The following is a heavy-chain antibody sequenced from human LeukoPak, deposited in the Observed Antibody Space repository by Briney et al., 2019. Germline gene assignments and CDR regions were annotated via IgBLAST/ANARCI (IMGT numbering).Heavy chain of an antibody. J-gene: IGHJ4*02. Sequence: ASVKVSCKASGYTFTGYYIHWVRQAPGQGLEWMGWISPNSGDTNYAQKFQGWVTMTRDKSITTVYMELSRLRSDDTAVYYCARESLAADFHYWGQGTLVTVPS. CDR2: ISPNSGDT. D-gene: IGHD6-13*01. CDR1: GYTFTGYY. V-gene: IGHV1-2*04. CDR3: ARESLAADFHY.